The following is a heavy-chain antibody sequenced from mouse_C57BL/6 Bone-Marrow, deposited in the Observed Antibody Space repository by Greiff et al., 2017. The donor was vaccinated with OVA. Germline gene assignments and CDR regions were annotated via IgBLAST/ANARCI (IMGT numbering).Heavy chain of an antibody. CDR2: IYPRSGNT. D-gene: IGHD2-1*01. CDR3: ARSLLLLFAY. CDR1: GYTFTSYG. Sequence: QVQLQQSGAELARPGASVKLSCKASGYTFTSYGISWVKQRTGQGLEWIGEIYPRSGNTYYNEKFKGKATLTADKSSSTAYMELRSLISEDSAVYFCARSLLLLFAYWGQGTLVTVSA. J-gene: IGHJ3*01. V-gene: IGHV1-81*01.